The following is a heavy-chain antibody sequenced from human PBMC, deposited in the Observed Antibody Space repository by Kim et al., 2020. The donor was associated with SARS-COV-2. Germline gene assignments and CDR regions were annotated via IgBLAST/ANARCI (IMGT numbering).Heavy chain of an antibody. CDR1: GGSVSSGSYY. CDR3: ASRSPAMIGIPLFDY. J-gene: IGHJ4*02. CDR2: IYYSGST. D-gene: IGHD3-22*01. Sequence: SETLSLTCTVSGGSVSSGSYYWSWIRQPPGKGLEWIGYIYYSGSTNYNPSLKSRVTISVDTSKNQFSMKLSSVTAADTAVYYCASRSPAMIGIPLFDYWGQGTLVTVSS. V-gene: IGHV4-61*01.